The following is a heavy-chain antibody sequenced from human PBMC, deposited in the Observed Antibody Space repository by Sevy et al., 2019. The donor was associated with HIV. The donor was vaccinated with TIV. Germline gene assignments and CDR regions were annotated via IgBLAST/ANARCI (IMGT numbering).Heavy chain of an antibody. J-gene: IGHJ3*02. Sequence: GGSLRLSCAASGFTFSDYYMSWIRQAPGKGLEWVSYISSSSSYTNYAYSVKGRFTISRDNAKNSLYLQMNSLRAEDTAVYYCARGFGNHDAFDIWGQGTMVTVSS. D-gene: IGHD3-3*01. CDR1: GFTFSDYY. CDR2: ISSSSSYT. CDR3: ARGFGNHDAFDI. V-gene: IGHV3-11*06.